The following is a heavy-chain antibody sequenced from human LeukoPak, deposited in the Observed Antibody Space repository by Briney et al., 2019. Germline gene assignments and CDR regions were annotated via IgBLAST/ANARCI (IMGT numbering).Heavy chain of an antibody. CDR1: GGSISSGSYY. Sequence: SQTLSLTCTVSGGSISSGSYYWSWIRQPAGKGLEWIGRIYTSGSTNYKPSLKSRVTISVDTSKNQFSLKLSSVTAADTAVYYCARERGYYDILTGFDYWGQGTLVTVSS. CDR2: IYTSGST. V-gene: IGHV4-61*02. J-gene: IGHJ4*02. CDR3: ARERGYYDILTGFDY. D-gene: IGHD3-9*01.